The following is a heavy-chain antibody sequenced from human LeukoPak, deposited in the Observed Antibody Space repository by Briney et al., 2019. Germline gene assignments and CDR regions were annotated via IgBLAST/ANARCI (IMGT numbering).Heavy chain of an antibody. CDR1: GFTVISNY. J-gene: IGHJ4*02. CDR2: IYSGGST. Sequence: PGGSLRLSCAASGFTVISNYMSWVRQAPGEGLECGSVIYSGGSTYYADSVKGRFTISRDNSKNTLYLQMNSLRAEDTAVYYCASINYYDSSGEGDYWGQGTLVTVSS. D-gene: IGHD3-22*01. V-gene: IGHV3-66*01. CDR3: ASINYYDSSGEGDY.